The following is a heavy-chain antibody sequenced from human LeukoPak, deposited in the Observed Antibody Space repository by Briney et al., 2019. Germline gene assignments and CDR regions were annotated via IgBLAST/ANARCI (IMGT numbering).Heavy chain of an antibody. Sequence: ASVTVSFKASGGTFSNYAISWVRQAPGQGGEWMGRIIPIFGIANYAQKFQGRVTITADKSTSTAYMELSSLRSEDTAVYYCAREITMVRGVQNWFDPGGQGTLVTVS. CDR2: IIPIFGIA. V-gene: IGHV1-69*10. J-gene: IGHJ5*02. D-gene: IGHD3-10*01. CDR3: AREITMVRGVQNWFDP. CDR1: GGTFSNYA.